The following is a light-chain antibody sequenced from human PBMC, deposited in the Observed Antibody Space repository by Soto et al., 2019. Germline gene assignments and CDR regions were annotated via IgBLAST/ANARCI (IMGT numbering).Light chain of an antibody. V-gene: IGKV3D-15*01. CDR1: QSVGRN. CDR3: QQYNNWPLLT. Sequence: ELVMTQFPATLSVSPGERATLSCRASQSVGRNLAWYQQKPGQAPRLLIYGASTRATGLPARFSGSGSGSEFTLTISSLQSEDFAVYYCQQYNNWPLLTFGGGTKVEIK. CDR2: GAS. J-gene: IGKJ4*01.